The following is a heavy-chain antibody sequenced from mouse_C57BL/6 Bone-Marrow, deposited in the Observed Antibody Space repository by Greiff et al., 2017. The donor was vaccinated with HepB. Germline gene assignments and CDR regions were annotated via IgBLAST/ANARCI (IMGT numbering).Heavy chain of an antibody. CDR1: GFTFSSYG. CDR2: ISSGGSYT. D-gene: IGHD1-1*01. CDR3: ARQAYYYGSTHWYFDV. V-gene: IGHV5-6*01. J-gene: IGHJ1*03. Sequence: VQLKESGGDLVKPGGSLKLSCAASGFTFSSYGMSWVRQTPDKRLEWVATISSGGSYTYYPDSVKGRFTISRDNAKNTLYLQMSSLKSEDTAMYYCARQAYYYGSTHWYFDVWGTGTTVTVSS.